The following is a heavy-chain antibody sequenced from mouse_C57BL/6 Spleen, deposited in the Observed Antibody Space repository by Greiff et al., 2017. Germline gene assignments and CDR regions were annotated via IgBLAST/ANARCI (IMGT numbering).Heavy chain of an antibody. V-gene: IGHV1-69*01. CDR3: AKVLLGYAMDY. J-gene: IGHJ4*01. D-gene: IGHD1-1*01. CDR1: GYTLTSYW. CDR2: IDPSDSYT. Sequence: QVQLQQPGAELVMPGASVKLSCKASGYTLTSYWMHWVKQRPGQGLEWIGEIDPSDSYTNYNQKFKGKSTLTVDKSASTAYMQLSSLTSEDSAVYYCAKVLLGYAMDYWGQGTSVTVSS.